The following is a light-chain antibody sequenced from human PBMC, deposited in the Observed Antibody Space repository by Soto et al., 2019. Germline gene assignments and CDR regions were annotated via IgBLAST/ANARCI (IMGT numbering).Light chain of an antibody. CDR2: GAS. CDR1: QSVSSSY. Sequence: IVLTQSPGTLSLSPGERATLSCRASQSVSSSYLAWYQQKPGQAPRLLIYGASSRATGIPERFSGSGSGTDFTLTISRLEPEDFAVYYCQQYGSTPLFTFGPGTKVDI. V-gene: IGKV3-20*01. CDR3: QQYGSTPLFT. J-gene: IGKJ3*01.